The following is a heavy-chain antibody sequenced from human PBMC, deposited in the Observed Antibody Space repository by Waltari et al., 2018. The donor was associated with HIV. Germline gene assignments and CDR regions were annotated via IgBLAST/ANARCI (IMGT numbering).Heavy chain of an antibody. CDR2: FDPEDGET. J-gene: IGHJ1*01. CDR3: ATVDTAMVKGAEYFQH. D-gene: IGHD5-18*01. Sequence: QVQLVQSGAEVKKPGASVKVSCKVSGYTLTELSMHWVRQAPGKGLEWMGGFDPEDGETIYAQKFQGRVTMTEDTSTDTAYMELSSLRSEDMAVYYCATVDTAMVKGAEYFQHWGQGTLVTVSS. V-gene: IGHV1-24*01. CDR1: GYTLTELS.